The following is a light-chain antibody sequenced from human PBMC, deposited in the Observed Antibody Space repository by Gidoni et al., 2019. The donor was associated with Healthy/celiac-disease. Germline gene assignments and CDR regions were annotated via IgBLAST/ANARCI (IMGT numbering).Light chain of an antibody. CDR2: DAS. V-gene: IGKV3-11*01. CDR1: QSVSSY. CDR3: SDLFT. J-gene: IGKJ3*01. Sequence: EIVLTQSPATLSLSPGERATLSCRASQSVSSYLAWYQQKPGQAPRLLIYDASNRATGIPARFSGSGSGTDFTLTISSLEPEDFAVYYCSDLFTFXPXTKVXIK.